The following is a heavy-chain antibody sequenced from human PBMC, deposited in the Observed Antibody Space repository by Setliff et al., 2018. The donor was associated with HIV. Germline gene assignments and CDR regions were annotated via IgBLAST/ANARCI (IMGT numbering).Heavy chain of an antibody. CDR3: ARAPYYDSSGYYFYYYYYYMDV. D-gene: IGHD3-22*01. CDR1: GGSISSGGYY. Sequence: SETLSLTCTVSGGSISSGGYYWSWIRKHPGKGLEWIGYIYYSGSTYYNPSLKSRVTISVDTSKNQFSLKLSSVTAADTAVYYCARAPYYDSSGYYFYYYYYYMDVWGKGTTVTVSS. CDR2: IYYSGST. J-gene: IGHJ6*03. V-gene: IGHV4-31*03.